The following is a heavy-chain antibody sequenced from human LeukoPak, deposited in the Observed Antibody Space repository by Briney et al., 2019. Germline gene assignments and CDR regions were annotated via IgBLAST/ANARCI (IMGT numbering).Heavy chain of an antibody. CDR3: ARNTGNWDLDY. CDR1: GYTFTNYG. CDR2: ISTYNGNT. J-gene: IGHJ4*02. V-gene: IGHV1-18*01. Sequence: ASVKVSCKASGYTFTNYGVSWVRQAPGQGLEWMGWISTYNGNTHYAQNFQGTFTMTTDTSTTTAYMELRSLRSDDTAVYYCARNTGNWDLDYWGQGTLVTVSS. D-gene: IGHD1-1*01.